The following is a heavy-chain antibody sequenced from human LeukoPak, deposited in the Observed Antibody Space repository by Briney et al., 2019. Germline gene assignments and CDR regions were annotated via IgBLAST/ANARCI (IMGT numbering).Heavy chain of an antibody. CDR1: GYTFTGYY. V-gene: IGHV1-2*02. CDR2: INPNSGGT. D-gene: IGHD6-19*01. CDR3: AANPSLAVGWFPKP. J-gene: IGHJ1*01. Sequence: ASVKVSCKASGYTFTGYYMHWVRQAPGQGLEWMGWINPNSGGTNYAQKFQGRVTMTRDTSISTAYMELSRLRSDDTAVYYCAANPSLAVGWFPKPGGRGTLVTVSS.